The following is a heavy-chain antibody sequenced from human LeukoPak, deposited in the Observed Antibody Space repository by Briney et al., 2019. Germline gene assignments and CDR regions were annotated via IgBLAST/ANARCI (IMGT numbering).Heavy chain of an antibody. CDR3: ARGSYYYDSSGYTKFDY. CDR1: GFTFSDYY. CDR2: ISSSGSTI. D-gene: IGHD3-22*01. J-gene: IGHJ4*02. Sequence: GGSLRLSCAASGFTFSDYYMSWIRQAPGNGLEWVSYISSSGSTIYYADSVKGRFTISRDNAKNSLYLQMNSLRAEDTAVYYCARGSYYYDSSGYTKFDYWGQGTLVTVSS. V-gene: IGHV3-11*01.